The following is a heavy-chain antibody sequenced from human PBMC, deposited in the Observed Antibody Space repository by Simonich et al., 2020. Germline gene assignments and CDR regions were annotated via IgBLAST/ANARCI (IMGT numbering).Heavy chain of an antibody. Sequence: GGGVVQPGRSLRLSCAASGFTFRNYGMHWVRQAPGKGLEWVAVIWYDGSNKYYADSVKGRFTISRDNSKNTLYLQMNSLRAEDTAMYYCAKDKGAAASDYFDYWGQGTLVTVSS. D-gene: IGHD6-13*01. CDR2: IWYDGSNK. J-gene: IGHJ4*02. V-gene: IGHV3-30*18. CDR3: AKDKGAAASDYFDY. CDR1: GFTFRNYG.